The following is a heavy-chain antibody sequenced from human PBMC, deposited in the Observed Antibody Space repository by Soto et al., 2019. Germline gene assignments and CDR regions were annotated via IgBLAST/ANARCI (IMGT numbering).Heavy chain of an antibody. V-gene: IGHV3-74*01. CDR1: GFTFSSYW. Sequence: PWWSLRLCCAASGFTFSSYWMHWFRQAPGKGLVWVSRINSDGSSTSYADSVKGRFTISRDNAKNTLYLQMNSLRAEDTAVYYCARGKVTVSSSSWYERSGDYGMDVWGQGTTVTVSS. CDR3: ARGKVTVSSSSWYERSGDYGMDV. CDR2: INSDGSST. J-gene: IGHJ6*02. D-gene: IGHD6-13*01.